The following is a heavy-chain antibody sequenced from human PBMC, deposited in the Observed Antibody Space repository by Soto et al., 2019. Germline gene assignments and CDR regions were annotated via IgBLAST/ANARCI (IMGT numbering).Heavy chain of an antibody. CDR2: IYYSGST. CDR1: GGTISSWY. Sequence: QVQLQESGPGLVKPSETLSLTCTVSGGTISSWYWSWIRQPPGKGLEWIGYIYYSGSTNCNPSLKSRVTISVDTSKNQSSLKLSSVTAADTAVYYCARRYGSALDYWGQGTLVTVSS. CDR3: ARRYGSALDY. D-gene: IGHD1-26*01. V-gene: IGHV4-59*08. J-gene: IGHJ4*02.